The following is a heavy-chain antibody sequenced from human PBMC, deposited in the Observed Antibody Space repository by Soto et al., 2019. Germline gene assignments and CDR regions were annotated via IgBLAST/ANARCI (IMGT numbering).Heavy chain of an antibody. V-gene: IGHV3-30-3*01. CDR2: ISYDGSNK. Sequence: QVQLVESGGGVVQPGRSLRLSCAASGFTFSSYAMHWVRQAPGKGLEWVAVISYDGSNKYYADSVKGRFTISRDNSKNTLYLQMKSLRAEDPAVYYCASVGVLRFLEWSNRPRPRSPAGRGAFDIWGQGKMVTVSS. CDR1: GFTFSSYA. J-gene: IGHJ3*02. CDR3: ASVGVLRFLEWSNRPRPRSPAGRGAFDI. D-gene: IGHD3-3*01.